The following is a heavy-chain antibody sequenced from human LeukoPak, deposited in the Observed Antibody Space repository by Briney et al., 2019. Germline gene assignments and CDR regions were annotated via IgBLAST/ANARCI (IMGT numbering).Heavy chain of an antibody. CDR2: ISGSGGST. V-gene: IGHV3-23*01. CDR3: AKGSMIVVAHDAFDI. CDR1: GFTFSSYA. Sequence: PGGSLRLSCAASGFTFSSYAMSWVRQAPGKGLEWVSTISGSGGSTYYADSVKGRFTISRDNSKNTLYLQMDSLRAEDTAVYYCAKGSMIVVAHDAFDIWGQGTMVTVSS. D-gene: IGHD3-22*01. J-gene: IGHJ3*02.